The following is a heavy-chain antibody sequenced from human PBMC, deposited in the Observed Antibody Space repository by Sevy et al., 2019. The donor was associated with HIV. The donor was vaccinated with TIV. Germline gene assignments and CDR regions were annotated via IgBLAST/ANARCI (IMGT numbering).Heavy chain of an antibody. Sequence: GGSLRLSCAASGFIFSDYRMTWVRQAPGKGLEWVATIRLDGSARYYASSVKGRFTISRDNAKNSLFLQMNSLRVEDTAVYYCARAFRREAYTPDYWGQGSLVTVSS. V-gene: IGHV3-7*03. D-gene: IGHD4-4*01. CDR3: ARAFRREAYTPDY. J-gene: IGHJ4*02. CDR2: IRLDGSAR. CDR1: GFIFSDYR.